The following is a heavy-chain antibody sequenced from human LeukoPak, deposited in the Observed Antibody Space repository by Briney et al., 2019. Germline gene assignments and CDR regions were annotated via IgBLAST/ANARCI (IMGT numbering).Heavy chain of an antibody. CDR1: GFTFSSYS. CDR2: ISSSSSYI. CDR3: ARDPEWIQLNYYYYYYYMDV. J-gene: IGHJ6*03. V-gene: IGHV3-21*01. D-gene: IGHD5-18*01. Sequence: PGGSLRLSCAASGFTFSSYSMNWVRQAPGKGLEWVSSISSSSSYIYYADSVKGRFTISRDNAKNSLYLQMNSLRAEDTAVYYCARDPEWIQLNYYYYYYYMDVWGKGTTVTISS.